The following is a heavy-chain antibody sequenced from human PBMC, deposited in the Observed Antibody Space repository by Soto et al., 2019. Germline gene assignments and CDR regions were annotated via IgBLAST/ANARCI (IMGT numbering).Heavy chain of an antibody. CDR3: AKEPFYHDSNGYYYPHKHYGMDV. CDR1: GFTFTNYA. J-gene: IGHJ6*02. V-gene: IGHV3-30*18. CDR2: ISDDGSNK. D-gene: IGHD3-22*01. Sequence: PGGSLRLSCAASGFTFTNYAMHWVRQAPGKGLEWVAVISDDGSNKYYADSVKGRFTISRDNSKNMLYLQMNSLRVEDTAVYYCAKEPFYHDSNGYYYPHKHYGMDVWGQGITVTVSS.